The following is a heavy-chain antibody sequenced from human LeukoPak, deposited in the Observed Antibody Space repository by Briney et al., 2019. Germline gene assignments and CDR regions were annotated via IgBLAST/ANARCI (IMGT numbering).Heavy chain of an antibody. D-gene: IGHD3-3*01. CDR2: INTNTGNP. CDR1: GYTFTSYA. J-gene: IGHJ6*02. CDR3: ARDLSGWTPSYYYYYGMDV. Sequence: ASVKVSCKASGYTFTSYAMNWVRQAPGQGLEWMEWINTNTGNPTYAQGFTGRFVFSLDTSVSTAYLQISSLKAEDTAVYYCARDLSGWTPSYYYYYGMDVWGQGTTVTVSS. V-gene: IGHV7-4-1*02.